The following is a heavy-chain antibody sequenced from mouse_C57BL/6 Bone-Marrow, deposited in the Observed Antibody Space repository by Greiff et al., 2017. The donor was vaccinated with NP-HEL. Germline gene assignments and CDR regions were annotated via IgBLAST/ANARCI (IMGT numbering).Heavy chain of an antibody. CDR1: GYTFTSYW. Sequence: QVQLQQPGAELVKPGASVKLSCKASGYTFTSYWMHWVKQRPGRGLEWIGRIDPNSGGTKYNEKFKSKATLTVDKSSSTAYMQLSSLTSEDSAVYYGARDTTVVAPYWYFDGWGAGTTVTVSS. CDR3: ARDTTVVAPYWYFDG. CDR2: IDPNSGGT. V-gene: IGHV1-72*01. J-gene: IGHJ1*01. D-gene: IGHD1-1*01.